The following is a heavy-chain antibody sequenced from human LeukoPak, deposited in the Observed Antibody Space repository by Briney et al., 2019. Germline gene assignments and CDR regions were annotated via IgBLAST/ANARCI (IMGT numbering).Heavy chain of an antibody. CDR3: ARGGAADY. V-gene: IGHV3-11*04. CDR1: GFTFSDNY. D-gene: IGHD1-26*01. CDR2: ISNTGTTI. J-gene: IGHJ4*02. Sequence: KPGGSLRLSCAASGFTFSDNYMSWIRQAPGKGLEWVSYISNTGTTIYYADSVKGRFTISRDNAKNSLYLQMNSLRAEDTAAYYCARGGAADYWGQGTLVTVSS.